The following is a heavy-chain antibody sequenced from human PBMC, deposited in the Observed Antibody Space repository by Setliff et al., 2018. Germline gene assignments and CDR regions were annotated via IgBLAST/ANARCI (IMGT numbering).Heavy chain of an antibody. D-gene: IGHD6-19*01. V-gene: IGHV4-59*02. CDR1: GGSVTSHY. J-gene: IGHJ4*02. CDR3: ARGRAGHSGH. CDR2: IFYSGDT. Sequence: PSETLSLTCAVSGGSVTSHYWSWIRQPPGKGLEWIGFIFYSGDTNSNPSLKSRVTISVDTSKNQFSLRLSSVTAADTAVYYCARGRAGHSGHWGQGTLVTVSS.